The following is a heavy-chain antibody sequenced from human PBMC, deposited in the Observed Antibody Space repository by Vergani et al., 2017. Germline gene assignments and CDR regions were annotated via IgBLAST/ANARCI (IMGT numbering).Heavy chain of an antibody. J-gene: IGHJ6*03. CDR2: IYTSGST. CDR3: ARVASWGDPHPHNNYNDMDV. D-gene: IGHD2-21*02. V-gene: IGHV4-4*07. Sequence: QVQLQESGPGLVKPSETLSLTFTGSGGSISSYDWSWIRQPAGKGLEWSGRIYTSGSTNYNPSLKSRVTMSVDTSKNQFSLKLSSVSAADTAVYYCARVASWGDPHPHNNYNDMDVWGKGP. CDR1: GGSISSYD.